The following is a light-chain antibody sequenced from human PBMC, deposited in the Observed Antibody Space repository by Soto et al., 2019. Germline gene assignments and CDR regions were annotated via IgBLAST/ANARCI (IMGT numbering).Light chain of an antibody. Sequence: SYELTQPPSVSVSPGQTARITCPGDALANQIAYWYHQKPGQAPVLVIYKDTERPSGIPERFSGSSSGTTVTLTISGVQAADEADYYCQSADRSGSYRVFAGGTKVTVL. J-gene: IGLJ3*02. CDR3: QSADRSGSYRV. CDR2: KDT. V-gene: IGLV3-25*03. CDR1: ALANQI.